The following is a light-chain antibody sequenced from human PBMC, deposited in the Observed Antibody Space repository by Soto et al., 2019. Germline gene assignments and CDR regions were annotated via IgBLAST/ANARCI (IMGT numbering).Light chain of an antibody. V-gene: IGKV3-20*01. CDR2: DAS. J-gene: IGKJ4*01. Sequence: ETVMTQSPATLSVSPGERATLSCRASQSVSSSYLAWYQQKPGQAPRLLIYDASSRATGIPDRFSGGGSGTDFTLTISRLEPEDFAVYYCQQFSSYPLTFGGGTKVDIK. CDR3: QQFSSYPLT. CDR1: QSVSSSY.